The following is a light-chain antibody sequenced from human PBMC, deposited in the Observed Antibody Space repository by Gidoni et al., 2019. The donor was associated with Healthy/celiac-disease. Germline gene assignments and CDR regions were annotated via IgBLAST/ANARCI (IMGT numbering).Light chain of an antibody. CDR2: VSS. V-gene: IGKV3-20*01. CDR3: QQYGSSPWT. CDR1: QSVSSSY. J-gene: IGKJ1*01. Sequence: EIVLTQSPGTLSLSQGERATLSCRASQSVSSSYLAWYQQKPGQAPRLLIYVSSSRATIIPVMFSCSGSGTYFTLTISILEPEDFAVYYCQQYGSSPWTFGQGTKVEIK.